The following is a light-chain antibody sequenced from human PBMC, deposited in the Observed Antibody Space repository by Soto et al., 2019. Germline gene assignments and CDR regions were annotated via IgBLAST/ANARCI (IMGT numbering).Light chain of an antibody. V-gene: IGLV2-11*01. CDR3: CSYAGSYTHVV. CDR1: SSDVGGYNY. J-gene: IGLJ2*01. Sequence: QSVLTQPRSVSGSPAQSVTISCTGTSSDVGGYNYVSWYQQHPGKAPKLMIYDVSKRPSGVPDRFSGSKSGNTASLTISGLQAEDEADYYCCSYAGSYTHVVFGGGTKLTVL. CDR2: DVS.